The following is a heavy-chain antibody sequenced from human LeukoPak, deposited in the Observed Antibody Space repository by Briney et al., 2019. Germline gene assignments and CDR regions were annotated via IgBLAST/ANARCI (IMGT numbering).Heavy chain of an antibody. J-gene: IGHJ6*03. CDR3: ARAAPYYYYMDV. CDR2: IIPIFGTA. Sequence: ASMKVSCKASGGTFSSYAISWVRQAPGQGLEWMGGIIPIFGTANYAQKFQGRVTITTDESTSTAYMELSSLRSEDTAVYYCARAAPYYYYMDVWGKGTTVTVSS. CDR1: GGTFSSYA. V-gene: IGHV1-69*05.